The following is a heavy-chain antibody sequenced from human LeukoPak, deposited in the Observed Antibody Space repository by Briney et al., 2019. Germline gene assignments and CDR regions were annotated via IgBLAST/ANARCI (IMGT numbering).Heavy chain of an antibody. CDR1: GGTFISYA. V-gene: IGHV1-69*04. CDR2: IIPIFGIE. D-gene: IGHD3-22*01. CDR3: ARMVDSSGADIDY. J-gene: IGHJ4*02. Sequence: SVKVTCKASGGTFISYAFSRVGQPPGRELEWMGRIIPIFGIENYAQKFQGRVMITADKTTSTDYMELSSLRSEDGAVYYCARMVDSSGADIDYWGQGTLVTVSS.